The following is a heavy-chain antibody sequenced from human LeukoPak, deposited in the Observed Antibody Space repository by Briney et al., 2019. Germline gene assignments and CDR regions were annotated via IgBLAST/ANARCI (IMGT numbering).Heavy chain of an antibody. CDR3: ARHVWFGELRY. CDR2: IKQDGSEK. D-gene: IGHD3-10*01. CDR1: GFTFSSYE. J-gene: IGHJ4*02. V-gene: IGHV3-7*01. Sequence: GGSLRLSCAASGFTFSSYEMNWVRQAPGKGLEWVANIKQDGSEKYYVDSVKGRFTISRDNAKNSLYLQMNSLRAEDTAVYYCARHVWFGELRYWGQGTLVTVSS.